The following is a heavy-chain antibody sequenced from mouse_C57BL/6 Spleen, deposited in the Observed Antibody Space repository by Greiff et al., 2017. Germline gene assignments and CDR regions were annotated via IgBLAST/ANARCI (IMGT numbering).Heavy chain of an antibody. Sequence: EVKVVESGPGMVKPSQSLSLTCTVTGYSITSGYDWHWIRHFPGNKLEWMGYISYSGSTNYNPSLKSRISITHDTSKNHFFLKLNSVTTEDTATYYCAREGLRDWYFDVWGTGTTVTVSS. CDR1: GYSITSGYD. CDR3: AREGLRDWYFDV. V-gene: IGHV3-1*01. D-gene: IGHD2-4*01. CDR2: ISYSGST. J-gene: IGHJ1*03.